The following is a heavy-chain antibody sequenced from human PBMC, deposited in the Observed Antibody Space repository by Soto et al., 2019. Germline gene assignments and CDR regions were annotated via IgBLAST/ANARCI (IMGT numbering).Heavy chain of an antibody. V-gene: IGHV3-30*18. CDR3: AKVEYDFWSGYYVSAFDI. D-gene: IGHD3-3*01. CDR2: ISYDGSNK. J-gene: IGHJ3*02. CDR1: GFTFSSYG. Sequence: QVQLVESGGGVVQPGRSLRLSCAASGFTFSSYGMHWVRQAPGKGLEWVAVISYDGSNKYYADSVKGRFTISRDNSKNTLYLQMNSLRAEDTAVYYCAKVEYDFWSGYYVSAFDIWGQGTMVTVSS.